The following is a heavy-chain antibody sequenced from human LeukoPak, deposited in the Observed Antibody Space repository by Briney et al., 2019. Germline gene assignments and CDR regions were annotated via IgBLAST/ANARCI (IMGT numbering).Heavy chain of an antibody. V-gene: IGHV4-39*07. CDR2: IYYSGST. D-gene: IGHD6-19*01. CDR3: ARDYGWYEGGRYYYYGMDV. Sequence: PSETLSLTCTVSGGSISSSSYYWGWIRQPPGKGLEWIGSIYYSGSTYYNPSLKSRVTISVDTSKNQFSLKLSSVTAADTAVYYCARDYGWYEGGRYYYYGMDVWGQGTTVTVSS. J-gene: IGHJ6*02. CDR1: GGSISSSSYY.